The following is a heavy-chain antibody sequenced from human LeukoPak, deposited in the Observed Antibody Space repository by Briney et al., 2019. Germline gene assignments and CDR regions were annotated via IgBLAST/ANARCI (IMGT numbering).Heavy chain of an antibody. CDR3: ARVSVEVLAVAGGTYYYYYYMDV. D-gene: IGHD6-19*01. V-gene: IGHV1-46*01. J-gene: IGHJ6*03. Sequence: GASVKVSCKASGYTFTSYYMHWVRQAPGQGLEWMGIINPSGGSTSYAQKFQGRVTMTRDMSTSTVYMELSSLRSDDTAVYYCARVSVEVLAVAGGTYYYYYYMDVWGKGTTVTVSS. CDR1: GYTFTSYY. CDR2: INPSGGST.